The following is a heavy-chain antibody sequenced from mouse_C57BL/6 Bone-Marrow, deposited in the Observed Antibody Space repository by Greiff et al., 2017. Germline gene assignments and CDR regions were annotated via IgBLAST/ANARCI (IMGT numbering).Heavy chain of an antibody. CDR3: ALYDYLQDYAMDY. J-gene: IGHJ4*01. Sequence: QVQLQQPGAELVKPGASVKMSCKASGYTFTSYWITWVKQRPGQGLEWIGDIYPGSGSTNYNEKFKSKATLTVDTSSSTAYMQLSSRTSEDSAVYYCALYDYLQDYAMDYWGQGTSVTVSS. V-gene: IGHV1-55*01. CDR2: IYPGSGST. CDR1: GYTFTSYW. D-gene: IGHD2-4*01.